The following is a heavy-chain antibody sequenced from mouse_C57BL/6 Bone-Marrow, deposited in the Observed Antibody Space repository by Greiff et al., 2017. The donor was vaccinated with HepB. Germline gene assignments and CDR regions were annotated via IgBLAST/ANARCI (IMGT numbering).Heavy chain of an antibody. CDR2: IRLKSDNYAT. D-gene: IGHD1-1*01. J-gene: IGHJ4*01. Sequence: EVKLVESGGGLVQPGGSMKLSCVASGFTFSNYWMNWVRQSPEKGLEWVAQIRLKSDNYATHYAESVKGRFTISRDDSKSSVYLQMNNLRAEDTGIYYCSYYYGSSYYAMDYWGQGTSVTVSS. V-gene: IGHV6-3*01. CDR1: GFTFSNYW. CDR3: SYYYGSSYYAMDY.